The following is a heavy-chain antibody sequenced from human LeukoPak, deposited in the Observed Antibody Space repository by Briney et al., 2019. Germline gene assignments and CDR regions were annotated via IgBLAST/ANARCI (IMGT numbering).Heavy chain of an antibody. CDR1: GYTFTSYY. CDR3: ARDRLRFLPWDWFDP. V-gene: IGHV1-46*01. Sequence: EASVKVSCKASGYTFTSYYMHWVRQAPGQGLEWMGIINPSGGSTSYAQKFQGRVTMTTDTSTSTAYMELCGLRSDDTAVYYCARDRLRFLPWDWFDPWGQGTLVTVSS. CDR2: INPSGGST. J-gene: IGHJ5*02. D-gene: IGHD3-3*01.